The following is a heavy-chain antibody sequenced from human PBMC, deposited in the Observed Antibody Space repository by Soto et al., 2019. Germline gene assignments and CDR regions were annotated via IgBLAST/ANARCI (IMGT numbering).Heavy chain of an antibody. D-gene: IGHD3-22*01. V-gene: IGHV3-21*06. J-gene: IGHJ5*01. CDR2: ISSSTSYV. CDR1: GFTFSSYG. CDR3: ARDSYADRVGKWLQS. Sequence: GGSMRRSCAASGFTFSSYGMNWLRQAQGKGLEWVASISSSTSYVYYADSVKGRFSTSSDDAKNILYLEMYALRSEDTAIYYCARDSYADRVGKWLQSWGQ.